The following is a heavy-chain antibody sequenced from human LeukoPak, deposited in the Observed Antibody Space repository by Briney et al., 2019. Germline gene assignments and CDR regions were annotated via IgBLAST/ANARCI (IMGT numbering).Heavy chain of an antibody. CDR3: ANALTMVRGVIIAGYFDY. CDR1: GFTFSSYA. D-gene: IGHD3-10*01. CDR2: IIGSGGST. J-gene: IGHJ4*02. V-gene: IGHV3-23*01. Sequence: GGSLRPSCAASGFTFSSYAMSWVRQAPGKGLEWVSAIIGSGGSTYYADSVKGRFTISRDNSKNTLYLQMNSLRAEDTAVYYCANALTMVRGVIIAGYFDYWGQGTLVTVSS.